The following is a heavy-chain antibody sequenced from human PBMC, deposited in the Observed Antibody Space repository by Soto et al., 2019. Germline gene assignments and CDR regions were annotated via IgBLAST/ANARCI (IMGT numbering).Heavy chain of an antibody. J-gene: IGHJ4*02. CDR2: IYYSGST. V-gene: IGHV4-59*01. CDR1: GDSISSYY. CDR3: ALGELSLFDY. D-gene: IGHD3-16*02. Sequence: PSETLSLTCTVAGDSISSYYWSWIRQPPGKGLEWIGYIYYSGSTNYNPSLKSRVTISVDTSKNQFSLKLSSVTAADTAVYYCALGELSLFDYWGQGTLVTVSS.